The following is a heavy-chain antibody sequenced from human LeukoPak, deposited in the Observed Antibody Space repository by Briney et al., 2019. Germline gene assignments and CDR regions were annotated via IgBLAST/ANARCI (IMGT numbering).Heavy chain of an antibody. CDR3: ARLGLRAGYSSGWYLDY. CDR1: GGPISSYY. CDR2: IYYSGST. Sequence: SETLSLTCTVSGGPISSYYWSWIRQPPGKGLEWIGYIYYSGSTNYNPSLKSRGTISVDTSKNQFSLKLSSVTAADTAVYYCARLGLRAGYSSGWYLDYWGQGTLVTVSS. V-gene: IGHV4-59*08. D-gene: IGHD6-19*01. J-gene: IGHJ4*02.